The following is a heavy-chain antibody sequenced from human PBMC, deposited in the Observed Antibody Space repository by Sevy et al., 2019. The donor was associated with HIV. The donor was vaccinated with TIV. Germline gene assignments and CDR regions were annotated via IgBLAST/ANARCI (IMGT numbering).Heavy chain of an antibody. V-gene: IGHV3-33*01. CDR3: ARDEPPGIQPWHTLNY. Sequence: GGSLRLSCAASGFTFSSYGMHWVRQAPGKGLEWVAVIWYDGSNKYYADSVKGRFTISRDNSKNTLYLQMNSLRAEDTAVYYCARDEPPGIQPWHTLNYWGQGTLVTVSS. CDR2: IWYDGSNK. CDR1: GFTFSSYG. J-gene: IGHJ4*02. D-gene: IGHD5-18*01.